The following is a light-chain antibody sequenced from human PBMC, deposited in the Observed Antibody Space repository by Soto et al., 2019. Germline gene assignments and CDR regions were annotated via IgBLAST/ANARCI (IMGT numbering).Light chain of an antibody. CDR3: HQFGYSPRT. CDR1: QTVNSDY. CDR2: ATS. Sequence: DIVLTQSPGTVSLSPGETATLSCRASQTVNSDYLAWFQQRPGQAPRLLIFATSRRATDIPDRFSGSGSGTDFTLAIRRLEPEDFAVYYCHQFGYSPRTFGQGTKVDIK. J-gene: IGKJ1*01. V-gene: IGKV3-20*01.